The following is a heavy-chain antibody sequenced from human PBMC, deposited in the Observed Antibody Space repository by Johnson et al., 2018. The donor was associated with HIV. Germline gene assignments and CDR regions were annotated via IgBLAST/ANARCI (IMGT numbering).Heavy chain of an antibody. D-gene: IGHD3-16*01. CDR1: GFTFSDYY. J-gene: IGHJ3*02. CDR3: AGGGRDAFDI. V-gene: IGHV3-11*04. CDR2: ISPSGTTV. Sequence: VQLVESGGGLVKPGGSLRLSCAASGFTFSDYYMSWIRQAPGKGLEWISYISPSGTTVYYADSVKGRFTIFRDNAKKSLYVQMKSLRAADTALYYCAGGGRDAFDIGGQGTMVTV.